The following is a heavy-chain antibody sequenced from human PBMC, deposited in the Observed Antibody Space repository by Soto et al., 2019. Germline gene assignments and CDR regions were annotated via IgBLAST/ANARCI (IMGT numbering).Heavy chain of an antibody. V-gene: IGHV3-30-3*01. Sequence: GGSLRLSCAASGFTFSSYAMHWVRQAPGKGLEWVAVISYDGSNKYYADSVKGRFTISRDNSKNTLYLQMNSLRAEDTAVYYCASEPPLYDSSGYLFDYWGQGTLVTV. CDR1: GFTFSSYA. J-gene: IGHJ4*02. CDR3: ASEPPLYDSSGYLFDY. D-gene: IGHD3-22*01. CDR2: ISYDGSNK.